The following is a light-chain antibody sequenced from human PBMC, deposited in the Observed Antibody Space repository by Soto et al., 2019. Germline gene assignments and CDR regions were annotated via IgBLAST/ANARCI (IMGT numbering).Light chain of an antibody. CDR1: QSLLHSNGYNY. V-gene: IGKV2-28*01. Sequence: DIVMTQSPLSLPVTPGEPASISCRSSQSLLHSNGYNYLDWYLQNPGQSPQLLIDLGSNRASGVPDRFSGSGSGTDFTLKISRVEAEDVGVYYCMQALQTPRTFGQGTKLEIK. J-gene: IGKJ2*01. CDR2: LGS. CDR3: MQALQTPRT.